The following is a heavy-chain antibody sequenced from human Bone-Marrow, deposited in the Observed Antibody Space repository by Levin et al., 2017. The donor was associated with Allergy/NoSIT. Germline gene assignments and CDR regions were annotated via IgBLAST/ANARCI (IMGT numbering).Heavy chain of an antibody. D-gene: IGHD4-17*01. CDR3: AKDGDRTYGDYVWFDP. J-gene: IGHJ5*02. V-gene: IGHV3-23*01. CDR1: TFSRYA. Sequence: TFSRYAMSWVRQAPGKGLEWVSGIRGSGGSTDYADSVKARFTISRDNSKNTLYLQMNSLRAEDTAVYYCAKDGDRTYGDYVWFDPWGQGTLVTVSS. CDR2: IRGSGGST.